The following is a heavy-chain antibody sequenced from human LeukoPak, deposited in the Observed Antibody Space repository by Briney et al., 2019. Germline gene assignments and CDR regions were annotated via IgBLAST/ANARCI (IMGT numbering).Heavy chain of an antibody. D-gene: IGHD3-10*01. V-gene: IGHV3-23*01. CDR1: GFPFSSYD. CDR3: AKEVLWFGEVSSYFDY. J-gene: IGHJ4*02. Sequence: AGGSLRLSCAASGFPFSSYDMTWVRQAPGKGLEWVSAITSGLNTYYADSVKGRFTISRDNAKNSLYLQMNSLRAEDTALYYCAKEVLWFGEVSSYFDYWGQGTLVTVSS. CDR2: ITSGLNT.